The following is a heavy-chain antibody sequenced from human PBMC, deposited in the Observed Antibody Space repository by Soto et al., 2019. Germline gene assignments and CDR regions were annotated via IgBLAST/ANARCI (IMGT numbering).Heavy chain of an antibody. CDR2: INHSGST. D-gene: IGHD2-21*01. J-gene: IGHJ6*03. CDR3: ARIAQRVLDV. Sequence: PSETLSLTCAVYGGSFSGYYWSWIRQPPGKGLEWIGEINHSGSTNYNPSLKSRVTISVDTSKNQFSLKLSSVTAAGTAVYYCARIAQRVLDVWGKGTTVTVSS. V-gene: IGHV4-34*01. CDR1: GGSFSGYY.